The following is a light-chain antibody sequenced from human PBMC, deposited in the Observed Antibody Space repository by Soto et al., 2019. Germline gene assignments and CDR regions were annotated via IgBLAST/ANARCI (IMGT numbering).Light chain of an antibody. V-gene: IGKV3-20*01. CDR2: GAS. J-gene: IGKJ1*01. Sequence: EIVLTQSPGTLSLLPGERATLSCRSSQSVGSNYLAWYQQKPGRAPRLLIYGASSRATGIPDRFTGSWSGTDFTLTISRLEPEDSAVYCCHQYSTSPPWTFGQGTKVEIK. CDR1: QSVGSNY. CDR3: HQYSTSPPWT.